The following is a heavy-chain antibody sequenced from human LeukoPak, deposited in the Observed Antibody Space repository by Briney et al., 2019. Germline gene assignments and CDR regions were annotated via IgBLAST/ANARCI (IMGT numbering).Heavy chain of an antibody. V-gene: IGHV3-7*01. Sequence: GGPLRLSCAASGFTFSSYWMSWVRQVPGKGLEWVADIKQDGSEKYYVDSVKGRFTISRDNAKNSLYLQMNSLRAEDTAVYYCARDLATVTTYGPFDYWGQGTLVTVSS. CDR1: GFTFSSYW. CDR3: ARDLATVTTYGPFDY. CDR2: IKQDGSEK. J-gene: IGHJ4*02. D-gene: IGHD4-17*01.